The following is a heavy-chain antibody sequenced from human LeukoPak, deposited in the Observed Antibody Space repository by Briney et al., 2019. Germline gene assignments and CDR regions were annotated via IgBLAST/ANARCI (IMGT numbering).Heavy chain of an antibody. Sequence: SVKVSCKASGGNFSSYAISWVRQAPGQGLEWMGRIIPIFGTANYAQKFQGKVTITTDESTSTAYMELSSLRSEDTAVYYCARVGGYSYGSHFDYWGQGTLVTVSS. CDR1: GGNFSSYA. J-gene: IGHJ4*02. CDR2: IIPIFGTA. D-gene: IGHD5-18*01. V-gene: IGHV1-69*05. CDR3: ARVGGYSYGSHFDY.